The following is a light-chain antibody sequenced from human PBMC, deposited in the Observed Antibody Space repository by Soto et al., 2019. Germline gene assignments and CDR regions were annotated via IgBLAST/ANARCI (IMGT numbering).Light chain of an antibody. CDR3: CSYAGSYTLV. CDR2: DIS. J-gene: IGLJ2*01. Sequence: QSALTQLRSVSGSPGQSVTISCTGPSSDIGGYNYVSWYQQHPDKAPKLMTYDISKRPTGVPDRFSGSKSGNTASLTISGLQDEDEAEYYCCSYAGSYTLVCGGGTQLTV. V-gene: IGLV2-11*01. CDR1: SSDIGGYNY.